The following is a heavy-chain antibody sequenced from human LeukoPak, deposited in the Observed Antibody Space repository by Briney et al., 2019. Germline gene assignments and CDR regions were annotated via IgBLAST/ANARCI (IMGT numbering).Heavy chain of an antibody. CDR1: GGSISSGSYY. J-gene: IGHJ4*02. CDR3: AKGSQGFYGY. V-gene: IGHV4-30-2*01. D-gene: IGHD2-15*01. Sequence: SETLSLTCTVSGGSISSGSYYWSWIRQPPGKGLEWIGYIYHSGSTYYSPSLKSRVTISVDRSKNQFSLNLTSVTAADTAVYYCAKGSQGFYGYWGQGTLVTVSS. CDR2: IYHSGST.